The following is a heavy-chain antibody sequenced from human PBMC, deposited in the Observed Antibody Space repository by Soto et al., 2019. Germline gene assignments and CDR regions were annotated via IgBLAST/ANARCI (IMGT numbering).Heavy chain of an antibody. CDR2: INSDGSST. D-gene: IGHD6-6*01. CDR3: ARFIAARPYYYYYGMDV. J-gene: IGHJ6*02. V-gene: IGHV3-74*01. Sequence: EVQLVESGGGLVQPGGSLRLSCAASGFTFSSYWMHWVRQAPGKGLVWVSRINSDGSSTSYADSVKGRFTISRDNAKNTLYLQMNSLRAEDTAVYYCARFIAARPYYYYYGMDVWGQGTTVTVSS. CDR1: GFTFSSYW.